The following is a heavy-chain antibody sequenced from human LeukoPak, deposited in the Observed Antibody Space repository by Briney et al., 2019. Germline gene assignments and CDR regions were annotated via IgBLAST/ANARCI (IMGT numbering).Heavy chain of an antibody. J-gene: IGHJ4*02. D-gene: IGHD2-21*01. Sequence: ETLSLTCAVYGGSFSGYYWSWIRQAPGKGLEWVSAISGSGGSTYYADSVKGRFTISRDNSKNTLYLQMNSLRDEDTAVYYCARGVIYWGQGTLVTVSS. CDR1: GGSFSGYY. CDR3: ARGVIY. V-gene: IGHV3-23*01. CDR2: ISGSGGST.